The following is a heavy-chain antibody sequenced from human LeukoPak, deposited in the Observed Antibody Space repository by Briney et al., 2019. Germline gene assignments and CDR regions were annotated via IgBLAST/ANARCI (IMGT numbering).Heavy chain of an antibody. CDR1: GFTFSVYG. CDR2: MWYDGSNK. CDR3: ARHWASRLFDY. V-gene: IGHV3-33*01. J-gene: IGHJ4*02. Sequence: PGGSLRLSCAASGFTFSVYGMHWVRQAPGKGLEWVAVMWYDGSNKYYADSVKGRFTISRDNAKNSLYLQMNSLRAEDTAVYYCARHWASRLFDYGGQGTLVTVSS. D-gene: IGHD3-16*01.